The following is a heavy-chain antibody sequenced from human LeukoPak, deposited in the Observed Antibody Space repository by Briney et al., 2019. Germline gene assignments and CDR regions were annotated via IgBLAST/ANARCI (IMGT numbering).Heavy chain of an antibody. CDR1: GFTFRDYY. CDR2: IRSTGSST. CDR3: ARVYYASWSGQPLSQHWLDP. V-gene: IGHV3-11*04. D-gene: IGHD3-3*01. J-gene: IGHJ5*02. Sequence: PGGSLRLSCTASGFTFRDYYVTWIRQAPGKGLERVSYIRSTGSSTAYADSVKGRFAISRDNAKNSLYLQMNGLRVEDTAVYYCARVYYASWSGQPLSQHWLDPWGQGTLVTVSS.